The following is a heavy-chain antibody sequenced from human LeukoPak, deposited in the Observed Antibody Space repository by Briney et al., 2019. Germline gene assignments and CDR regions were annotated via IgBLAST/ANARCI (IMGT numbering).Heavy chain of an antibody. J-gene: IGHJ4*02. CDR1: GFTFSSFG. Sequence: HPGRSLRLSCAASGFTFSSFGMHWVRQAPGKGLEWVSIISYDGINKYFSDSVKGRFTISRDNSKNTLYLQINSLRREDTAVYYCAKDMDVEAAGFSFDYRGQGTLVTVSS. CDR2: ISYDGINK. CDR3: AKDMDVEAAGFSFDY. V-gene: IGHV3-30*18. D-gene: IGHD6-13*01.